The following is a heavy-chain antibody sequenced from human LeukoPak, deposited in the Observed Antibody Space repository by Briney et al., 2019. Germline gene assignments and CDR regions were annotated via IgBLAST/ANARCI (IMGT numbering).Heavy chain of an antibody. CDR1: GGSSRGYY. Sequence: PPETLSLTPAVSGGSSRGYYSRCIREPPEKGLERIGEIKQSGGTNYNPSLKSRVTISVDTSKNQFSLKLSSVTAADTAVYYCARGSQSLGYCSGGSCRAKIFDYWGQGTLVTVSS. V-gene: IGHV4-34*01. D-gene: IGHD2-15*01. J-gene: IGHJ4*02. CDR2: IKQSGGT. CDR3: ARGSQSLGYCSGGSCRAKIFDY.